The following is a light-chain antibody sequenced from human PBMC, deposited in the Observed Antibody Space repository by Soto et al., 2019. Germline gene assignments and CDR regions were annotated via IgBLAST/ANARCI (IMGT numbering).Light chain of an antibody. CDR1: SGHSSYA. CDR2: LNSDGSH. J-gene: IGLJ2*01. V-gene: IGLV4-69*01. CDR3: QTWGTGGV. Sequence: QSVLTQSPSASASLGASVKLTCTLSSGHSSYAIAWRQQQPEKGPRYLMKLNSDGSHSKGDGIPDRFSGSSSGAERYLTISGLQSEDEADYYCQTWGTGGVFGGGTKLTVL.